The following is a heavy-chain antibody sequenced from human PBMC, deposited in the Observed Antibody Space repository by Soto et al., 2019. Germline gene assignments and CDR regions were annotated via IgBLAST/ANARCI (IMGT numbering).Heavy chain of an antibody. Sequence: GGSLRLSCASSGFTFIDYYMSWIRQAPGKGLEWVSYISSSSSYTNYADSVKGRFTISRDNAKNSLYLQMNSLGAEDTAVYYCAGTYLYYYYGMDVWGQGTTVTVSS. V-gene: IGHV3-11*06. CDR3: AGTYLYYYYGMDV. CDR2: ISSSSSYT. J-gene: IGHJ6*02. CDR1: GFTFIDYY.